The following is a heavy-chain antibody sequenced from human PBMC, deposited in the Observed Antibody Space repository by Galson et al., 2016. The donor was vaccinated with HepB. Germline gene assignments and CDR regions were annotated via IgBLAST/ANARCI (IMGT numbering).Heavy chain of an antibody. D-gene: IGHD2-2*01. J-gene: IGHJ4*02. CDR1: GFTFSSHW. CDR3: AHAPNLYYFDY. CDR2: IKQDGSER. V-gene: IGHV3-7*03. Sequence: SLRLSCAASGFTFSSHWMSWVRQAPGKGLEWVANIKQDGSERYYVDSVKGRFTISRDNAKNSLYLQMNSLRVEDTAVYYCAHAPNLYYFDYWGQGTLVTASS.